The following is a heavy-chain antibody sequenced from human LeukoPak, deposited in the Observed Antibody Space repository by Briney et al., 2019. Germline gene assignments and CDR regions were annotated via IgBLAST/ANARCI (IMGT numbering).Heavy chain of an antibody. Sequence: PGGSLRLSCAASGFTFSSYGMHWVRQAPGKGLEWVAFIRYDGSNKYYADSVKGRFTISRDNSKNTLYLQMNSLRAEDTALYYCAKIDLTSANFDLWGRGTLVTVSS. CDR1: GFTFSSYG. CDR2: IRYDGSNK. V-gene: IGHV3-30*02. CDR3: AKIDLTSANFDL. D-gene: IGHD3-16*01. J-gene: IGHJ2*01.